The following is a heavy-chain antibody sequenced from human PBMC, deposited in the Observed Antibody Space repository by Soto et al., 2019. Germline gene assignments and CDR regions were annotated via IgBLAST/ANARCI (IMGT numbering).Heavy chain of an antibody. V-gene: IGHV1-2*02. J-gene: IGHJ6*02. Sequence: GASVKVSCKASGYTFTGYYMHWVRQAPGQGLEWMGWINPNSGGTNYAQKFQGRVTMTRNTSISTAYMELSSLRSEDTAVYYCASGDLRLDYYYYYGMDVWGQGTTVTVSS. CDR1: GYTFTGYY. CDR3: ASGDLRLDYYYYYGMDV. CDR2: INPNSGGT. D-gene: IGHD5-12*01.